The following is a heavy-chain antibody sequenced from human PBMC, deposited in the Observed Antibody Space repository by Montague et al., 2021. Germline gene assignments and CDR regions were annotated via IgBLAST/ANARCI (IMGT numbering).Heavy chain of an antibody. Sequence: SETLSLTCTVSGASITSNIYHWGWIRQSPGKGLEWIGSIYYSGSSFYQPSLKSRITMAVDTSKNQFSLKLSSVTAADTAIYYCARVFSSWYVGWFDPWGQGTLVTVSS. CDR1: GASITSNIYH. J-gene: IGHJ5*02. V-gene: IGHV4-39*07. CDR2: IYYSGSS. D-gene: IGHD6-13*01. CDR3: ARVFSSWYVGWFDP.